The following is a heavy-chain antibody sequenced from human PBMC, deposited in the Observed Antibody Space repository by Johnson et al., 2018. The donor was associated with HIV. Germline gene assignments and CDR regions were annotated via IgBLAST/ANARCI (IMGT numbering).Heavy chain of an antibody. Sequence: EVQLVESGGGLVQPGGSLRLSCAASGFTFSSYWMSWVRQAPGKGLEWVANINHDMSAIHYVDSVKGRFTVSRDNAKMSLFLQMNSLSVEDTAVYFCGSLGDGHQKGAFEIWGHGTRVTVSS. J-gene: IGHJ3*02. V-gene: IGHV3-7*01. CDR1: GFTFSSYW. CDR2: INHDMSAI. CDR3: GSLGDGHQKGAFEI. D-gene: IGHD5-24*01.